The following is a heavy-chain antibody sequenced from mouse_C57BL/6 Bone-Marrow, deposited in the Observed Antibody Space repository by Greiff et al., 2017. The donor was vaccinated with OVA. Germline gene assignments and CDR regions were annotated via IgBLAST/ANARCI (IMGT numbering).Heavy chain of an antibody. D-gene: IGHD2-5*01. V-gene: IGHV5-15*01. CDR3: ARLNSNYVYFDY. Sequence: DVQLVESGGGLVQPGGSLKLSCAASGFTFSDYGMAWVRQAPRKGPEWVAFISNLAYSIYYADTVTGRFTISRENAKNTLYLEMSSLRSEDTAMYYCARLNSNYVYFDYWGQGTTLTVSS. J-gene: IGHJ2*01. CDR1: GFTFSDYG. CDR2: ISNLAYSI.